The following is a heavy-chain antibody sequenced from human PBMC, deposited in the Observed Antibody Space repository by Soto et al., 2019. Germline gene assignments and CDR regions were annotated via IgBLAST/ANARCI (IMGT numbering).Heavy chain of an antibody. V-gene: IGHV3-33*08. D-gene: IGHD2-15*01. CDR2: IWYDESHR. CDR1: GFSFSSYG. J-gene: IGHJ4*02. CDR3: ARDSSGGDAYPDY. Sequence: QVRLVESEGGVVQPGRSLRLSCAASGFSFSSYGMHWVRQAPGKGLEWVAVIWYDESHRYFADSVKGRFTISRDSSKKTLYLQMSSLRAEDTAVYYCARDSSGGDAYPDYWGQGTQVTVSS.